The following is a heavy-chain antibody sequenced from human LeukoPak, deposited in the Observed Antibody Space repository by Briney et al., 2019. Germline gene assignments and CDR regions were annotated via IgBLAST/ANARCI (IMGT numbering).Heavy chain of an antibody. D-gene: IGHD6-13*01. V-gene: IGHV5-51*01. J-gene: IGHJ6*03. Sequence: PGEPLKISCKGSGYSFSYFWIAWVRQMPGKGLEWMGIIYPDDSDTRYSPSFQGQVTVSADKSISTAYLQWSSLKASDTAMYYCATIAAAGTVYYYMDVWGKGTTVTVSS. CDR1: GYSFSYFW. CDR2: IYPDDSDT. CDR3: ATIAAAGTVYYYMDV.